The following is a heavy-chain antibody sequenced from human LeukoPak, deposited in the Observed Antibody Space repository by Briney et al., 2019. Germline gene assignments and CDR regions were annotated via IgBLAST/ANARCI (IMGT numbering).Heavy chain of an antibody. D-gene: IGHD2-2*01. CDR3: ARDRVVVPARNWNFDL. J-gene: IGHJ2*01. V-gene: IGHV1-8*01. CDR1: GYTFTSHD. CDR2: MNPNSGNT. Sequence: ASVKVSCKASGYTFTSHDINWVRQATGQGLEWMGWMNPNSGNTGYAQKFQGRVTITRNTSISTAYMELSSLRSEDTAVYYCARDRVVVPARNWNFDLWGRGTLVTVSS.